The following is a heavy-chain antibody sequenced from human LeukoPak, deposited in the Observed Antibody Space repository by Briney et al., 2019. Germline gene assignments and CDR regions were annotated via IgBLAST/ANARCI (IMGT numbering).Heavy chain of an antibody. CDR3: AKPLVAVAGGDYDY. Sequence: GGSLRLSCEASGFTFSTYAMSWVRQAPGKGLEWVSTISGRDDSTYYTDSVKGRFTVSRDNSKNTLYLHMNSLRGEDTAVYFCAKPLVAVAGGDYDYWGQGTLVIVSS. D-gene: IGHD6-19*01. V-gene: IGHV3-23*01. CDR2: ISGRDDST. CDR1: GFTFSTYA. J-gene: IGHJ4*02.